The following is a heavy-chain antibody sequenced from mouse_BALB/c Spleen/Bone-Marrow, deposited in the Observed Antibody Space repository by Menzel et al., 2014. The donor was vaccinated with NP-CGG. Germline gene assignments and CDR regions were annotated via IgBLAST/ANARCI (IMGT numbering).Heavy chain of an antibody. CDR1: GFAFSSYD. D-gene: IGHD2-4*01. CDR2: ISSGGGST. Sequence: EVKLVDSGGGLVKPGGSLKLSCAASGFAFSSYDMSWVRQTPEKRLEWVAYISSGGGSTYYSDTVKGRFTISRDNAKNTLYLEMSSLKSEDTAMYYCARHMIRGFAYWGQGTLVTVSA. J-gene: IGHJ3*01. V-gene: IGHV5-12-1*01. CDR3: ARHMIRGFAY.